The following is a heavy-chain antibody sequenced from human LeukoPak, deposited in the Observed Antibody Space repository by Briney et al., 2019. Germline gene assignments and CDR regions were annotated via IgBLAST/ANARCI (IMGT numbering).Heavy chain of an antibody. J-gene: IGHJ4*02. V-gene: IGHV3-9*01. Sequence: GGSLRLSCAASGFTFDDYAMHWVRQAPGKGLEWVSGISWNSGSIGYADSVKGRFTISRDNAKNSLYLQMNSLRAEDTALYYCAKAPHPSGIQLWWHHWGQGTLVTVSS. D-gene: IGHD5-18*01. CDR1: GFTFDDYA. CDR2: ISWNSGSI. CDR3: AKAPHPSGIQLWWHH.